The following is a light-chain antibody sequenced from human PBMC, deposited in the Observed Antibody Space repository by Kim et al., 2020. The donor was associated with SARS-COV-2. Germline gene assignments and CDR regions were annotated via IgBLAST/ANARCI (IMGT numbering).Light chain of an antibody. CDR3: QQYYNRPPYT. CDR1: QSVSSN. Sequence: EIVLTQSPATLSLSPGERATLSCRASQSVSSNLAWYQQKPGQAPRLLIYGASTRATGIPARFSGSGSGTEFTLTISSLQSEDFAVYYCQQYYNRPPYTFGQGTKLEI. CDR2: GAS. J-gene: IGKJ2*01. V-gene: IGKV3-15*01.